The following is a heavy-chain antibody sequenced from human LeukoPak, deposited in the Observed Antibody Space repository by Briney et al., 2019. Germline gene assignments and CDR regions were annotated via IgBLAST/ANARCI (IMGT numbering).Heavy chain of an antibody. CDR3: ARSEYSYGADAFDI. D-gene: IGHD5-18*01. Sequence: SETLSLTCTVSGGSISSYYWSWTRQPPGKGLEWIGYIYYSGSTNYNPSLKSRVTISVDTSKNQFSLKLSSVTAADTAVYYCARSEYSYGADAFDIWGQGTMVTVSS. CDR1: GGSISSYY. CDR2: IYYSGST. V-gene: IGHV4-59*01. J-gene: IGHJ3*02.